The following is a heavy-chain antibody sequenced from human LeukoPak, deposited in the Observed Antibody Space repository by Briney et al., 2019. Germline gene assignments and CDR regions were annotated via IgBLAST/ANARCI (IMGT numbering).Heavy chain of an antibody. V-gene: IGHV3-23*01. J-gene: IGHJ4*02. CDR2: ISGSGGST. CDR3: AKDWGIAAAGSAFDY. D-gene: IGHD6-13*01. Sequence: GGSLRLSCAASGFTFSSYGMSWVRQAPGKGLEWVSAISGSGGSTYYADSVKGRFTISRDNSKNTLYLQMNSLRAEDTAVYYCAKDWGIAAAGSAFDYWGQGTLVTVSS. CDR1: GFTFSSYG.